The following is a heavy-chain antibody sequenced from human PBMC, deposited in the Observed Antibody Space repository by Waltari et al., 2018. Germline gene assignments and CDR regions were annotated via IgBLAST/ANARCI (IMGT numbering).Heavy chain of an antibody. J-gene: IGHJ6*03. CDR2: INHSGST. CDR1: GGSFSGYY. D-gene: IGHD2-2*01. V-gene: IGHV4-34*01. CDR3: ARGDCSSTSCYTGNHYYYYYMDV. Sequence: QVQLQQWGAGLLKPSETLSLTCAVYGGSFSGYYWSWIRQPPGTGREWIGEINHSGSTNYNPSLKSRVTISVDTSKNQFSLKLSSVTAADTAVYYCARGDCSSTSCYTGNHYYYYYMDVWGKGTTVTVSS.